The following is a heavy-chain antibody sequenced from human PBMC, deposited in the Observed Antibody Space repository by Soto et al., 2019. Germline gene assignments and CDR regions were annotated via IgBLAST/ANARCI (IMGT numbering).Heavy chain of an antibody. D-gene: IGHD2-21*01. V-gene: IGHV4-30-2*01. CDR1: GGSISSGGYS. J-gene: IGHJ1*01. CDR2: IYHSGST. CDR3: ARGSPRGAILREYFQH. Sequence: PSETLSLTCAVYGGSISSGGYSWSWIRQPPGKGLEWIGYIYHSGSTYHNPSPKSRVTISVDRSKNQFSLKLSSVTAADTAVYYCARGSPRGAILREYFQHWGQGTLVTVSS.